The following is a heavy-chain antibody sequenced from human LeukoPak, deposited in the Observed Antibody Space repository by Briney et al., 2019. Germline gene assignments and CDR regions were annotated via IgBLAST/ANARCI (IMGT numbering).Heavy chain of an antibody. D-gene: IGHD3-16*01. J-gene: IGHJ3*02. CDR2: IRRKGQSYTT. CDR1: GFTFSDYI. CDR3: SRDGGEGGNSAFDI. V-gene: IGHV3-72*01. Sequence: GGSLRLSCAASGFTFSDYILDGGRQAPGKGLEGGGRIRRKGQSYTTEYAASVKGRFTVSRDDSKNSLYLHMNNLKTEDSAVYYCSRDGGEGGNSAFDIWGQGTMVTVSS.